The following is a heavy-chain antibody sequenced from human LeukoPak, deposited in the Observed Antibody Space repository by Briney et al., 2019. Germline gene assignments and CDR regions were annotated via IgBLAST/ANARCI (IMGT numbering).Heavy chain of an antibody. Sequence: ASVKVSCKASGYTFTSYGISWVRQAPGQGLEWMGWMNPNSGNTGYAQKFQGRVAITRNTSISTAYMELSSLRSEDTAVYYCARGGVELLSWGQGTLVTVSS. V-gene: IGHV1-8*03. J-gene: IGHJ5*02. CDR2: MNPNSGNT. CDR1: GYTFTSYG. CDR3: ARGGVELLS. D-gene: IGHD3-10*01.